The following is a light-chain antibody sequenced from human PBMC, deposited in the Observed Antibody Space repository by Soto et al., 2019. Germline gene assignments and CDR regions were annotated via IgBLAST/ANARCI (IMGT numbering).Light chain of an antibody. CDR1: SGHSSYA. V-gene: IGLV4-69*01. CDR2: LNSDGSH. J-gene: IGLJ3*02. CDR3: QTWGTGLLV. Sequence: QSVLTQSPSASASXXXXXXLTCTLSSGHSSYAIAWHQQQPEKGPRYLMKLNSDGSHSKGDGIPDRFSGSSSGAERYLTISSLQSEDEADYYCQTWGTGLLVFGGGTKLTVL.